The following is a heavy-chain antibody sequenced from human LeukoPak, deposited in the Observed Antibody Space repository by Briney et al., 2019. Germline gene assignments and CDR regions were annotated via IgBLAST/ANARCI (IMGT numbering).Heavy chain of an antibody. CDR3: ARDVLKGYYDFWSGYYKDNWFDP. V-gene: IGHV1-18*01. D-gene: IGHD3-3*01. J-gene: IGHJ5*02. CDR2: ISVYNGNT. CDR1: GYTFASYS. Sequence: ASVKVSCKASGYTFASYSISWVRQAPGQGLEWMGWISVYNGNTNYVQKLQGRVTMTTDTSTSTAYMELRSLRSDDTAVYYCARDVLKGYYDFWSGYYKDNWFDPWGQGTLVTVSS.